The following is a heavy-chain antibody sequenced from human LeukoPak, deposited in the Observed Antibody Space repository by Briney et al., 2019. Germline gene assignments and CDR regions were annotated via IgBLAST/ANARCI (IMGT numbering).Heavy chain of an antibody. J-gene: IGHJ4*02. CDR1: GFTFGDYA. CDR3: TRLYYYDSSGH. CDR2: IRSKAYGGTT. D-gene: IGHD3-22*01. V-gene: IGHV3-49*03. Sequence: GRSLRLSCTASGFTFGDYAMSWFRQAPGKGLEWVGFIRSKAYGGTTEYAASVKGRFTISRDDSKSIAYLQMNSLKTEDTAVYYCTRLYYYDSSGHWGQGTLVTVSS.